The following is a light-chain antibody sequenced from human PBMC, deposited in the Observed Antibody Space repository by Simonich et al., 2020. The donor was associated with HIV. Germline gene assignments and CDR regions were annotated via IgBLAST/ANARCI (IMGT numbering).Light chain of an antibody. V-gene: IGKV3-15*01. CDR3: QQYNNWPPFT. J-gene: IGKJ3*01. CDR2: GAS. CDR1: QCVSSY. Sequence: EVVLTQSPATLSLSPGEGATLSCRASQCVSSYLAWYQQKPGQAPRLLIYGASTRATGIPARFSGSGSGTEFTLTISSLQSEDFALYYCQQYNNWPPFTFGPGTKVDIK.